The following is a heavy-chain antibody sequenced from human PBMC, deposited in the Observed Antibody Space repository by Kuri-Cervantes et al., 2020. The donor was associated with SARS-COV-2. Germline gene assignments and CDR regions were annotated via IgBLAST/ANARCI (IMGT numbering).Heavy chain of an antibody. D-gene: IGHD6-13*01. Sequence: ASVKVSCKASGYSFTTYGMNWVPQAPGQGLEWMGWFNTYTGNPTYAQGFTGRFVFSLDTSVSTAYLQISSLKAEDTAVYYCGYSSSWQGFDYWGQGTLVTVSS. CDR3: GYSSSWQGFDY. CDR2: FNTYTGNP. CDR1: GYSFTTYG. V-gene: IGHV7-81*01. J-gene: IGHJ4*02.